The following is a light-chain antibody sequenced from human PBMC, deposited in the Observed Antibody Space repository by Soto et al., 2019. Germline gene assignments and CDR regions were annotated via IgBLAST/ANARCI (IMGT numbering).Light chain of an antibody. CDR3: QQYNNWPYT. CDR2: VSS. CDR1: QSVSSK. V-gene: IGKV3-15*01. Sequence: EIVMTQSPATLSVSPGQRVTLSCRAGQSVSSKLAWYQQKPGQAPRLLIYVSSARATGVTARFSGSGSGTEFTLIISSLQPEDFAVYYCQQYNNWPYTFGQGTKLEF. J-gene: IGKJ2*01.